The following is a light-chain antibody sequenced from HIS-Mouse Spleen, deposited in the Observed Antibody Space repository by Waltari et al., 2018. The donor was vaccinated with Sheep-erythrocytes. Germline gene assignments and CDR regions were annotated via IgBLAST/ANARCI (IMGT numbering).Light chain of an antibody. CDR1: QSVLYSSNNKNY. Sequence: DIVMTQSPDSLAVSLGEGATINCKSSQSVLYSSNNKNYLAWYQQKPGQPPKRLIYWESTRESGVPDRFSGSGSGTDFTLTISSLQAEDVAVYYCQQYYSTLTFGGGTKVEIK. J-gene: IGKJ4*01. CDR2: WES. CDR3: QQYYSTLT. V-gene: IGKV4-1*01.